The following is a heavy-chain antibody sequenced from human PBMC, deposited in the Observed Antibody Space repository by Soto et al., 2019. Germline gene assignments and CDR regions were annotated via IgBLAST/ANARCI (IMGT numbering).Heavy chain of an antibody. V-gene: IGHV1-18*01. J-gene: IGHJ3*02. Sequence: ASVKVSCKASGYTFTSYGISWVRQAPGQGLEWMGWISAYNGNTNYAQKLQGRVTMTTDTSTSTAYMELRSLRSDDTAVYYCARGMIVVVGGVGAFDIWGQGTMVTVSS. CDR2: ISAYNGNT. CDR3: ARGMIVVVGGVGAFDI. D-gene: IGHD3-22*01. CDR1: GYTFTSYG.